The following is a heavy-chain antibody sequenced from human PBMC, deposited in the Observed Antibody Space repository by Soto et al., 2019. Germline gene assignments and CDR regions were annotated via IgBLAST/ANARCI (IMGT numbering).Heavy chain of an antibody. Sequence: AGGSLRLSCAASGFTFSSYAMSWVRQAPGKGLEWVSAISGSGGSTYYADSVKGRFTISRDNSKNTLYLQMNSLRAEDTAVYYCAKDKGYYYGSGLYYGMDVWGQGTTVTVSS. J-gene: IGHJ6*02. CDR2: ISGSGGST. CDR1: GFTFSSYA. CDR3: AKDKGYYYGSGLYYGMDV. V-gene: IGHV3-23*01. D-gene: IGHD3-10*01.